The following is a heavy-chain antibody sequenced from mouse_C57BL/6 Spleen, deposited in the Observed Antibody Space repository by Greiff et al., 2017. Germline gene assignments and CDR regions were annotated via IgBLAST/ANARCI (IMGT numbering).Heavy chain of an antibody. CDR3: ARAYYGSSYDYAMDY. V-gene: IGHV1-52*01. D-gene: IGHD1-1*01. CDR2: IDPSDSET. J-gene: IGHJ4*01. CDR1: GYTFTSYW. Sequence: QVQLKQSGAELVRPGSSVKLSCKASGYTFTSYWMHWVKQRPIQGLEWIGNIDPSDSETHYNQKFKDKATLTVDKSSSTAYMQLSSLTSEDSAVYYCARAYYGSSYDYAMDYWGQGTSVTVAS.